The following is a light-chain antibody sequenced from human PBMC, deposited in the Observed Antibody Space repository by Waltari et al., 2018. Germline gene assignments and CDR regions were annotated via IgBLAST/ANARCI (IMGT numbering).Light chain of an antibody. CDR3: QQYHTSPFT. V-gene: IGKV4-1*01. CDR2: WAS. Sequence: DIVMTQSPDSLAVSLGERATINCKSSQSVLYSSNNKNYLTLYQHKQGKPPKYLLPWASTRESGIPDRFSGSGSGTDFTLTISSLQAEDVAIYYCQQYHTSPFTFGPGTKVDI. CDR1: QSVLYSSNNKNY. J-gene: IGKJ3*01.